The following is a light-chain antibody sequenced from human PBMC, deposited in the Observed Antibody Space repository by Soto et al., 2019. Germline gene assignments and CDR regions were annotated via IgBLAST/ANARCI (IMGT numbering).Light chain of an antibody. V-gene: IGKV1-27*01. Sequence: DIQMTQSPSSLSASVGDRVTITCRASQGISNYLAWYQLKPGKVPNLLIYAASTLQSGVPSRFSGSGSGTDFTLTISSLQPEDVATYYCQKYNSAPLWAFGQGTKGEIK. CDR2: AAS. CDR1: QGISNY. CDR3: QKYNSAPLWA. J-gene: IGKJ1*01.